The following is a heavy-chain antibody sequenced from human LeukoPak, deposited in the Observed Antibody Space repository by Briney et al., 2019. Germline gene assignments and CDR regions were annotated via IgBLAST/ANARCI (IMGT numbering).Heavy chain of an antibody. D-gene: IGHD5-18*01. CDR2: VWYDGTNQ. Sequence: GGSLRLSCAASRFTFNAYAMHWVRQAPGKGPEWVAVVWYDGTNQYYADSVKGRFTISRDNSKNTVFLQMNSLRAEDTATYYCARDLATYSYGYIYGFWGQGTLVTVSS. CDR3: ARDLATYSYGYIYGF. J-gene: IGHJ4*02. CDR1: RFTFNAYA. V-gene: IGHV3-30*04.